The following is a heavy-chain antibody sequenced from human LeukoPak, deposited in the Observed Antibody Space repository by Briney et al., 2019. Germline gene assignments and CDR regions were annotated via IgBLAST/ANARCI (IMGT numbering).Heavy chain of an antibody. CDR2: ISGSGGST. CDR3: AKDRSVVVVAATFDY. V-gene: IGHV3-23*01. J-gene: IGHJ4*02. D-gene: IGHD2-15*01. Sequence: GGSLRLSCAASGFTFSSYAMSWVRQPPGTGLEWVSAISGSGGSTYYADSVTGRFTIARDNSKNTLYLQMNSLRAEDTAVYYCAKDRSVVVVAATFDYWGQGTLVTVSS. CDR1: GFTFSSYA.